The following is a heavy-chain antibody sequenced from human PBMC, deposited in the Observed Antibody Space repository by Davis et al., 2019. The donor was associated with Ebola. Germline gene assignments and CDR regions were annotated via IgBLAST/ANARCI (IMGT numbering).Heavy chain of an antibody. J-gene: IGHJ4*02. CDR3: TTGGYDILTGLNDY. CDR2: IRSKANSYAT. V-gene: IGHV3-73*01. CDR1: GFTFSGSA. D-gene: IGHD3-9*01. Sequence: GESLKISCAASGFTFSGSAMHWVRQASGKGLEWVGRIRSKANSYATAYAASVKGRFTISRDDSKNTAYLQMNSLKTEDTAVYYCTTGGYDILTGLNDYWGQGTLVTVSS.